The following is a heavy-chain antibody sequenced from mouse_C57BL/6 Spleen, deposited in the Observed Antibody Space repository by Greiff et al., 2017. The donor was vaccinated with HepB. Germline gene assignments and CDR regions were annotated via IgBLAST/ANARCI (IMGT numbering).Heavy chain of an antibody. J-gene: IGHJ4*01. CDR3: ARRYDYDDGPYAMDY. V-gene: IGHV5-6*01. CDR1: GFTFSSYG. Sequence: VQLKESGGDLVKPGGSLKLSCAASGFTFSSYGMSWVRQTPDKRLEWVATISSGGSYTYYPDSVKGRFTISRDNAKNTLYLQMSSLKSEDTAMYYCARRYDYDDGPYAMDYWGQGTSVTVSS. CDR2: ISSGGSYT. D-gene: IGHD2-4*01.